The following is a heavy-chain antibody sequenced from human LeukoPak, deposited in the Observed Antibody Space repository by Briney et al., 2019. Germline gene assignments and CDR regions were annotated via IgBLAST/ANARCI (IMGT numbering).Heavy chain of an antibody. D-gene: IGHD2-2*01. V-gene: IGHV3-11*01. CDR3: ARDPLYCSSTSCQSRGGMDV. CDR1: GFTFSDYY. J-gene: IGHJ6*02. CDR2: ISSSGSTI. Sequence: GGSLRLSCAASGFTFSDYYMSWIRQAPGKGLEWVSYISSSGSTIYYADSVKGRFTISRDNAKNSLYLQMNSLRAEDTAVYYCARDPLYCSSTSCQSRGGMDVWGQGTTVTVSS.